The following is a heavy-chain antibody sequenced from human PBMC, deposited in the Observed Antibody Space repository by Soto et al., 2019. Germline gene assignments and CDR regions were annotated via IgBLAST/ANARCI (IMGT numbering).Heavy chain of an antibody. J-gene: IGHJ4*02. CDR1: GYNFSSW. D-gene: IGHD3-22*01. Sequence: GASLKISCKGSGYNFSSWIGWVRKMPGKGLEWMGIIHPGDSDTRYSPSFQGQVTMSVDKSISTAYLQWSSLNASDTAMYYCVRPDSSGYYVNWGQGTLVTVSS. CDR2: IHPGDSDT. CDR3: VRPDSSGYYVN. V-gene: IGHV5-51*01.